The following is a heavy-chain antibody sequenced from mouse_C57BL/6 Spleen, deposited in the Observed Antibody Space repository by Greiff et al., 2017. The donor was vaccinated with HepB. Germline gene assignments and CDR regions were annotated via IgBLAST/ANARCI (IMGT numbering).Heavy chain of an antibody. Sequence: EVKVVESGGGLVKPGGSLKLSCAASGFTFSSYAMSWVRQTPEKRLEWVATISDGGSYTYYPDNVKGRFTISRDNAKNNLYLQMSHLKSEDTAMYYCARDPYYGSSSYWYFDVWGTGTTVTVSS. CDR3: ARDPYYGSSSYWYFDV. CDR2: ISDGGSYT. V-gene: IGHV5-4*01. CDR1: GFTFSSYA. D-gene: IGHD1-1*01. J-gene: IGHJ1*03.